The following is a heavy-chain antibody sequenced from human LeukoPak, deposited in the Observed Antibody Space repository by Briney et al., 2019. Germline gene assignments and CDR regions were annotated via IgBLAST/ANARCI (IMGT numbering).Heavy chain of an antibody. V-gene: IGHV3-21*01. CDR3: ARRIAADLDY. J-gene: IGHJ4*02. D-gene: IGHD6-13*01. Sequence: GGSLRLSCAASGFTFSSYSMNWVRQAPGKGLKWVSSISSSSSYIYYADSVKGRFTISRDNAKNSLYLQMNSLRAEDTAVYYCARRIAADLDYWGQGTLVTVSS. CDR1: GFTFSSYS. CDR2: ISSSSSYI.